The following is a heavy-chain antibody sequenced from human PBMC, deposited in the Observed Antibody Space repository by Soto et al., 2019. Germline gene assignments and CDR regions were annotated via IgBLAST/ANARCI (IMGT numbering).Heavy chain of an antibody. CDR3: ASDIVVVPGGTFDY. Sequence: GGSVRLSCAASGFTFSSYWMSWVRQAPGKGLEWVANIKQDGSEKYYVDSVKGRFTISRDNAKNSLYLQMNSLRAEDTAVYYCASDIVVVPGGTFDYWGQGTLVTVSS. D-gene: IGHD2-2*01. V-gene: IGHV3-7*01. J-gene: IGHJ4*02. CDR1: GFTFSSYW. CDR2: IKQDGSEK.